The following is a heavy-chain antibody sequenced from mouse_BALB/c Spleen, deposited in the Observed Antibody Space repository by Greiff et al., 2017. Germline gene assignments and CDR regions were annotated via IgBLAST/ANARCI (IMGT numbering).Heavy chain of an antibody. D-gene: IGHD2-1*01. CDR2: IDPENGDT. J-gene: IGHJ3*01. CDR1: GFNIKDYY. CDR3: NAGDYGNFPAY. V-gene: IGHV14-4*02. Sequence: EVKLQESGAELVGSGASVKLSCTASGFNIKDYYMHWVKQRPEQGLEWIGWIDPENGDTEYAPKFQGKATMTADTSSNTAYLQLSSLTSEDTAVYYCNAGDYGNFPAYWGQGTLVTVSA.